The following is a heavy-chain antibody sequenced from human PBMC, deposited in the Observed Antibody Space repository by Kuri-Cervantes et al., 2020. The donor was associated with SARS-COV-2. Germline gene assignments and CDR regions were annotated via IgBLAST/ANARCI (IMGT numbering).Heavy chain of an antibody. J-gene: IGHJ4*02. CDR1: GGAISSSNW. Sequence: SETLSLTCAVSGGAISSSNWWSWVRQPPGKGLEWSGEIYHSGSTNYNPSLTSRVTISVDTSKKQFSLKLSSVTDAGTAVYYCAMLDGYNYIYCFDYWGQGTLVTVSS. V-gene: IGHV4-4*02. D-gene: IGHD5-24*01. CDR2: IYHSGST. CDR3: AMLDGYNYIYCFDY.